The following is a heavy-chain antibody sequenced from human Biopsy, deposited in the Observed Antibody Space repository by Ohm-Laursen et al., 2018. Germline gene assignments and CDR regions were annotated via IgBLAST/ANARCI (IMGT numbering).Heavy chain of an antibody. Sequence: SDTLSLTRTVSGASMTGYFWTWVRQPAGKGLEWIGHIYTIGDTTYNPSLESRVTMSLDTSENQFSLKMTSLTAADTAVYFCAREDEGLLRALDLWGQGTMVTVSS. CDR1: GASMTGYF. CDR3: AREDEGLLRALDL. D-gene: IGHD3-3*01. CDR2: IYTIGDT. J-gene: IGHJ3*01. V-gene: IGHV4-4*07.